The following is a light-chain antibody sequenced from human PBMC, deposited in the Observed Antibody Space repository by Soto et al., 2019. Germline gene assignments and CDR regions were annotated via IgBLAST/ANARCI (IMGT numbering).Light chain of an antibody. CDR2: EVN. J-gene: IGLJ2*01. Sequence: QSALTQPASVSGSPGQSISVSCTGSSGDVGSYKYVSWYQQHPGKAPKLIIYEVNKRPSGVSDRFSGSKSGNTASLTISGLHAEDEADYYSSSYTITSTLVIFGGVTKLTVL. CDR3: SSYTITSTLVI. V-gene: IGLV2-14*01. CDR1: SGDVGSYKY.